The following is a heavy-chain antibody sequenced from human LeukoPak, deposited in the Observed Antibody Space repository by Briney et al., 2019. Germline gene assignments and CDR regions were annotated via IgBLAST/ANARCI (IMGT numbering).Heavy chain of an antibody. J-gene: IGHJ3*02. CDR1: GYTFSSYD. V-gene: IGHV1-8*01. CDR3: ARGGTIYDTILEDPFDI. Sequence: ASVKVSCKASGYTFSSYDTNWVRQAPGQGLEWMGWMNPKSGNTGYAQEFQGRVAMTRDTSITTAYMELSSLISDDTAVYYCARGGTIYDTILEDPFDIWGQGTMVTVSS. CDR2: MNPKSGNT. D-gene: IGHD3-22*01.